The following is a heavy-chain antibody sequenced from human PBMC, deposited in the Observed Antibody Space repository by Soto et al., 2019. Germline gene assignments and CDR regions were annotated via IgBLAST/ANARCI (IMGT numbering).Heavy chain of an antibody. V-gene: IGHV4-34*01. D-gene: IGHD3-3*01. CDR1: GGSFSGYY. J-gene: IGHJ4*02. CDR2: INHSGST. CDR3: ARSLGFAPRWSDLWSGYYPSSFGY. Sequence: PSETLSLTCAVYGGSFSGYYWSWIRQPPGKGLEWIGEINHSGSTNYNPSLKSRVTISVDTSKNQFSLKLSSVTAADTAVYYCARSLGFAPRWSDLWSGYYPSSFGYWGQGTLVTVSS.